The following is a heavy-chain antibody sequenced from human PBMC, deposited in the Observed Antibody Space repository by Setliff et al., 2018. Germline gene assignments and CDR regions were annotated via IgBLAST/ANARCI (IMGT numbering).Heavy chain of an antibody. D-gene: IGHD3-10*01. J-gene: IGHJ5*02. CDR3: ARVLVLGYNWFDP. CDR2: IYTSGTT. Sequence: PSETLSLTCSVSGGSISSGSYYWTWIRQPAGKGLEWIGHIYTSGTTKYNPSLKSRVTISVDTSKSQFSLRLSSLTAADTAVYYCARVLVLGYNWFDPWGQGTLVTVSS. V-gene: IGHV4-61*09. CDR1: GGSISSGSYY.